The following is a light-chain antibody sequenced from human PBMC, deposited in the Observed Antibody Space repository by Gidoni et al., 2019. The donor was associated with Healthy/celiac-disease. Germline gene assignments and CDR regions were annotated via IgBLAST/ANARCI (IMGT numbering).Light chain of an antibody. CDR3: QQRSNWPWT. CDR2: AAS. J-gene: IGKJ1*01. Sequence: EIVLTHSPATLSLSPGERATLSCRASQSVSSYLAWYQQKPGQAPRLLIYAASNRATGIPARFSGSGSGTDFTLTISSLEPEDFAVYYCQQRSNWPWTFGQGTKVEIK. CDR1: QSVSSY. V-gene: IGKV3-11*01.